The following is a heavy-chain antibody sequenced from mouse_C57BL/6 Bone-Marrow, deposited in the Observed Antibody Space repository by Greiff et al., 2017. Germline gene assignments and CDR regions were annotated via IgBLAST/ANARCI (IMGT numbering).Heavy chain of an antibody. V-gene: IGHV1-75*01. Sequence: VQLQQSGPELVKPGASVKISCKASGYTFTDYYINWVKQRPGQGLEWIGWIFPGSGSTYYNEKFKGKATLTVDKSSSTAYMLLSSLTSEDSAVYCCARITTVVARYWYFDVWGTGTTVTVSS. J-gene: IGHJ1*03. CDR1: GYTFTDYY. CDR2: IFPGSGST. D-gene: IGHD1-1*01. CDR3: ARITTVVARYWYFDV.